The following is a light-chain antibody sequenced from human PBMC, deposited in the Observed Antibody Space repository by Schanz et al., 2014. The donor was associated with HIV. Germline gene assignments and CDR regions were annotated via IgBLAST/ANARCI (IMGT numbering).Light chain of an antibody. CDR3: AVWDDSLKGWV. CDR2: NTY. CDR1: SSDFKTNA. Sequence: QSVLTQAPSASGTPGQRVTISCSGSSSDFKTNAVLWYQQLPGAAPKLLIYNTYHRPSGVPDRLSGSKSGTSASLAISGLQSEDEADYYCAVWDDSLKGWVFGGGTKLTVL. J-gene: IGLJ3*02. V-gene: IGLV1-44*01.